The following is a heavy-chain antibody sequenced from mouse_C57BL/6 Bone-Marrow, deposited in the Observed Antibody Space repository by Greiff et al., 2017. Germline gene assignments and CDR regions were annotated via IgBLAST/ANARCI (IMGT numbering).Heavy chain of an antibody. V-gene: IGHV1-81*01. CDR3: ANGSNSFDY. J-gene: IGHJ2*01. D-gene: IGHD1-2*01. CDR2: IYPRSGNT. CDR1: GYTFTSYG. Sequence: QVQLQQSGAELARPGASVKLSCKASGYTFTSYGISWVKQRTGQGLEWIGEIYPRSGNTYYNEKFKGKATLTADKSSSTAYMELRSLTSEDSAVYFCANGSNSFDYWGQGTTLTVSS.